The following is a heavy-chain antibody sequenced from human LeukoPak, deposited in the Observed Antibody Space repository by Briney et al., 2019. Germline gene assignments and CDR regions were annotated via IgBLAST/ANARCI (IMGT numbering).Heavy chain of an antibody. CDR3: ARDSHVLRYFDWFHDAFDI. J-gene: IGHJ3*02. D-gene: IGHD3-9*01. V-gene: IGHV3-30*02. CDR1: GFTFSSYG. Sequence: GGSLRLSCAASGFTFSSYGMHWVRQAPGKGLEWVAFIRYDGSNKYYTDSVKGRFTISRDNSKNTLYLQMNSLRAEDTAVYYCARDSHVLRYFDWFHDAFDIWGQGTMVTVSS. CDR2: IRYDGSNK.